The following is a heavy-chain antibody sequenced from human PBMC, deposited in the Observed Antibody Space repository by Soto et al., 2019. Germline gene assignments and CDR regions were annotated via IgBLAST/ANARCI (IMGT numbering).Heavy chain of an antibody. V-gene: IGHV4-59*01. CDR3: ARAELSSSWSHDYYYYGMDV. D-gene: IGHD6-13*01. CDR1: GGSISSYY. CDR2: IYYSGST. Sequence: SETLSLTCTVSGGSISSYYWSWIRQPPGKGLEWIGYIYYSGSTNYNPSLKSRVTISVDTSKNQFSLKLSSVTAADTAVYYCARAELSSSWSHDYYYYGMDVWGQGTTVTVSS. J-gene: IGHJ6*02.